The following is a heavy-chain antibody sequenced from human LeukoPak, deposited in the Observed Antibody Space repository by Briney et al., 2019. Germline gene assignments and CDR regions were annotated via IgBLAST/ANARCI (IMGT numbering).Heavy chain of an antibody. J-gene: IGHJ6*03. D-gene: IGHD3-22*01. CDR2: IGGSDGRT. V-gene: IGHV3-23*01. CDR1: GFIFSTYA. Sequence: GGSLRLSCAASGFIFSTYAMSWVRQAPGKGLEWVSLIGGSDGRTRYADSVKGRFTIPRDKSKNTLYLEMNSLRAEDTAVYYCAKESSSYDWGYMDVWGKGTTVTISS. CDR3: AKESSSYDWGYMDV.